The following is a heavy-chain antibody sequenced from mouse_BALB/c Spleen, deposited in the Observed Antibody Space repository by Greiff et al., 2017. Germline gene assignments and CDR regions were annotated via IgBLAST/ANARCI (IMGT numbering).Heavy chain of an antibody. CDR3: ARQGYGNYDV. Sequence: EVQRVESGPGLVKPSQSLSLTCTVTGYSITSDYAWNWIRQFPGNKLEWMGYISYSGSTSYNPSLKSRISITRDTSKNQFFLQLNSVTTEDTATYYCARQGYGNYDVWGAGTTVTVSS. V-gene: IGHV3-2*02. J-gene: IGHJ1*01. CDR2: ISYSGST. CDR1: GYSITSDYA. D-gene: IGHD2-10*02.